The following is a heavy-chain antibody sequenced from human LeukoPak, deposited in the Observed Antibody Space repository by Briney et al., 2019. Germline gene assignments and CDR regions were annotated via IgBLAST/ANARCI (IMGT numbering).Heavy chain of an antibody. D-gene: IGHD1-26*01. CDR3: ARCRGGELVP. V-gene: IGHV3-23*01. CDR2: ISGSGSST. Sequence: SGGSLRLLCGASGFTLRSYAMSGVREAPGGGVEGVSAISGSGSSTYYADSVKGRFTISRDNSKNTLYLQMNSLRAEDTAVYYCARCRGGELVPWGQGTLVTVSS. CDR1: GFTLRSYA. J-gene: IGHJ5*02.